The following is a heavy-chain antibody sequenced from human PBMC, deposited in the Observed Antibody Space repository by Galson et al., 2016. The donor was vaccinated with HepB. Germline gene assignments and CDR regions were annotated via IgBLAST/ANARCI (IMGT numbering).Heavy chain of an antibody. CDR1: GFTFSMYD. CDR3: TRGKSLWTMPWNYGLDV. D-gene: IGHD3-10*01. CDR2: IETAGDT. J-gene: IGHJ6*04. V-gene: IGHV3-13*01. Sequence: SLRLSCAASGFTFSMYDMHWVRQVTGKGLEWVSAIETAGDTYYPDSVKGRFTISRENAKNSLYLQVNSLRAGDTAVYYCTRGKSLWTMPWNYGLDVWGKGTTVIVSS.